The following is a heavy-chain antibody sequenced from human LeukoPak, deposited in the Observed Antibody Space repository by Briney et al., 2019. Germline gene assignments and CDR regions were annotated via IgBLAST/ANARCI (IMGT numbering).Heavy chain of an antibody. J-gene: IGHJ3*02. CDR2: ISAYNGNT. CDR1: GYTFTSYG. V-gene: IGHV1-18*01. Sequence: ASVKVSCKASGYTFTSYGISWVRQAPGQGLEWMGWISAYNGNTNYAQKLQGRVTMTTDTSTSTAYMELRSLRSDDTAVYYCARDGAYGSALGAFDIRGQGTMVTVSS. D-gene: IGHD3-10*01. CDR3: ARDGAYGSALGAFDI.